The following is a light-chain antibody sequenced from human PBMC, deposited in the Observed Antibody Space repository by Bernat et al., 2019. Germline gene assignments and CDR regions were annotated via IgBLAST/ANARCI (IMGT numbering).Light chain of an antibody. CDR1: QAISIS. CDR2: AAS. CDR3: QQYDSYPLT. Sequence: DIQMTQSPSSLSASLGDTVTITCRASQAISISLAWFQQRPRKAPKSLIYAASNLRSGVPSRFTGSGSGTDFTLTISSLQPEDFGIYYCQQYDSYPLTFGGGTKVDVK. J-gene: IGKJ4*01. V-gene: IGKV1-16*01.